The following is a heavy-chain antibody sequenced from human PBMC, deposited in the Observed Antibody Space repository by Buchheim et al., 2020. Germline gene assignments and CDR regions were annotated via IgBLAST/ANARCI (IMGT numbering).Heavy chain of an antibody. V-gene: IGHV3-48*01. D-gene: IGHD1-7*01. J-gene: IGHJ6*02. CDR2: ISSSSRTI. CDR1: GFTFSSYS. CDR3: ARDQKLELLGYKAYYYYGMDV. Sequence: EVQLVESGGGLVQPGGSLRLSCAASGFTFSSYSMNWVRQAPGKGLEWVSYISSSSRTIYYADSVKGRFTISRDNAKNSLYLQMNSLRAEDTAVYYCARDQKLELLGYKAYYYYGMDVWGQGTT.